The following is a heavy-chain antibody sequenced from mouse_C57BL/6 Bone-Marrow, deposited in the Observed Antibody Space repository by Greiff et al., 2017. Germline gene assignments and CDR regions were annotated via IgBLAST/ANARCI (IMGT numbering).Heavy chain of an antibody. CDR1: GYTFTSYW. J-gene: IGHJ2*01. V-gene: IGHV1-55*01. CDR3: ARKTNWALFDY. Sequence: QVQLKQSGAELVKPGASVKMSCKASGYTFTSYWITWVKQRPGQGLEWIGDIYPGSGSTNYNEKFKSKATLTVDTSSSTAYMQLSSLTSEDSAVYYCARKTNWALFDYWGQGTTLTVSS. D-gene: IGHD4-1*01. CDR2: IYPGSGST.